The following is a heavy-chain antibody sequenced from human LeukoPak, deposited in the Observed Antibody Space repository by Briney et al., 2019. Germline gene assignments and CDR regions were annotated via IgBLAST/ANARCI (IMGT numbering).Heavy chain of an antibody. CDR3: ARGGSVYCSSTSCYTSDY. CDR1: GFTFSSYS. V-gene: IGHV3-48*02. J-gene: IGHJ4*02. Sequence: GGSLRLSCAASGFTFSSYSMNWVRQAPGKGLEWVSYISSSSSTIYYPDSVKGRFTISRDNAKNSLYLQMNSLRDEDTAVYYCARGGSVYCSSTSCYTSDYWGQGTLVTVSS. CDR2: ISSSSSTI. D-gene: IGHD2-2*02.